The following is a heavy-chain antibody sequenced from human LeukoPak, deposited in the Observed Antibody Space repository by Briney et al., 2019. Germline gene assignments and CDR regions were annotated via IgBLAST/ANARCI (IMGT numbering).Heavy chain of an antibody. Sequence: GGSLRLSCAASGFTFSSYTMNWVRQAPGKGLEWVSSISSSSSYIYYADSVKGRFTISRDNAKNSLYLQMNSLRAEDTAVYYCARVKNHRGIAVAGSDYWGQGTLVTVSS. CDR1: GFTFSSYT. CDR2: ISSSSSYI. D-gene: IGHD6-13*01. J-gene: IGHJ4*02. V-gene: IGHV3-21*01. CDR3: ARVKNHRGIAVAGSDY.